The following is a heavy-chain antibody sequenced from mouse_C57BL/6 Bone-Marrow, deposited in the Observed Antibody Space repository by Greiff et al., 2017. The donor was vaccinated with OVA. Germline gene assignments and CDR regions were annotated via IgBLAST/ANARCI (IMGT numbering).Heavy chain of an antibody. D-gene: IGHD1-1*01. CDR3: TTQCFGSRYHYAMDY. V-gene: IGHV14-1*01. J-gene: IGHJ4*01. CDR1: GFTFTDYY. Sequence: EVQLQQSGAELVRPGASVKLSCTASGFTFTDYYMHWVKQRPEQGLEWIGRIDPENGDTDYTPKFQGKATMTADTSSNTAYLQLSSLTSEDTAVYYCTTQCFGSRYHYAMDYWGQGTSVTVSS. CDR2: IDPENGDT.